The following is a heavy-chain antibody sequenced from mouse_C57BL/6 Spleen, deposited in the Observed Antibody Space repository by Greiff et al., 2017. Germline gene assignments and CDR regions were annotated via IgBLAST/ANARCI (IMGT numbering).Heavy chain of an antibody. CDR3: ARNGITTVVAPYYFDY. V-gene: IGHV1-72*01. J-gene: IGHJ2*01. Sequence: VQLQQPGAELVKHGASVKLSCKASGYTFTSYWMHWVKQRPGRGLEWIGRIDPNSGGTKYNEKFKSKATLTVDKPSSTAYMQLSSLTSEDSAVYYCARNGITTVVAPYYFDYWGQGTTLTVSS. CDR1: GYTFTSYW. CDR2: IDPNSGGT. D-gene: IGHD1-1*01.